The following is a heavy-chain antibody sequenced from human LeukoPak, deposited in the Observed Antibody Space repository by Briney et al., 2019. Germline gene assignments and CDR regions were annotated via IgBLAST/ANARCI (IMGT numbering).Heavy chain of an antibody. CDR1: GYTFTSYG. Sequence: GASVKVSCKASGYTFTSYGISWVRQAPGQGLEWMGWISAYNGNTNYAQKLQGRVTMTTDTSTSTAYIELRSLRSDDTAVYYCARGMGGNSDYYYYMDVWGKGTTVTVSS. J-gene: IGHJ6*03. D-gene: IGHD4-23*01. V-gene: IGHV1-18*01. CDR3: ARGMGGNSDYYYYMDV. CDR2: ISAYNGNT.